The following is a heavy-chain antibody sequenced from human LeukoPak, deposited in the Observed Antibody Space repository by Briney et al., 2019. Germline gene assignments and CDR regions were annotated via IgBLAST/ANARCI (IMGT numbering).Heavy chain of an antibody. CDR2: IHYSGTT. CDR3: ARAGITKIEY. Sequence: TSETLSLTCSVSGDSISSYYWSWFRQPPGKGLEWIGYIHYSGTTSYNPSLKSRVTISVDTSKNQFSLKLSSVTAADTAVYYCARAGITKIEYWGQGTLVTVSS. J-gene: IGHJ4*02. CDR1: GDSISSYY. D-gene: IGHD3-10*01. V-gene: IGHV4-59*01.